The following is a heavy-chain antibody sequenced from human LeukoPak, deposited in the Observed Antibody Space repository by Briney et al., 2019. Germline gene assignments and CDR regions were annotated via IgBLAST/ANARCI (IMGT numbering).Heavy chain of an antibody. D-gene: IGHD2/OR15-2a*01. CDR2: IYYSGST. Sequence: SQTLSLTCTVSGGSISSGDYYWSWIRQPPGKGLEWIGYIYYSGSTNYNPSLKSRVTISVDTSKNQFSLKLSSVTAADTAVYYCARHVSGPLDAFDIWGQGTMVTVSS. CDR1: GGSISSGDYY. CDR3: ARHVSGPLDAFDI. J-gene: IGHJ3*02. V-gene: IGHV4-30-4*01.